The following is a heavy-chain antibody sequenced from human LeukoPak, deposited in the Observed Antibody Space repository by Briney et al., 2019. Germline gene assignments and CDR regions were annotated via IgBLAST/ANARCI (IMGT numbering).Heavy chain of an antibody. CDR3: ARAASYYYDSSGYYAYNWFDP. CDR2: INPNSGGT. V-gene: IGHV1-2*06. CDR1: GYTFTGYY. D-gene: IGHD3-22*01. Sequence: GASVKVSCKASGYTFTGYYMHWVRQAPGQGLEWMGRINPNSGGTNYAQKFQGRVTMTRDTSISTAYMELSRLRSDDTAVYYCARAASYYYDSSGYYAYNWFDPWGQGTLVTVSS. J-gene: IGHJ5*02.